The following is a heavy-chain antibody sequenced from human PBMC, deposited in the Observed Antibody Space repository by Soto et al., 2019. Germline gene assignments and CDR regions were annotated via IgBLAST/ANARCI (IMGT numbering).Heavy chain of an antibody. CDR2: ISSSSSYI. CDR3: ARDRGVVVAAYYYYYYMDV. Sequence: GGSLRLSCAASGFTFSSYSMNWVRQAPGKGLEWVSSISSSSSYIYYADSVKGRFTISRDNAKNSLYLQMNSLRAEDTAVYYCARDRGVVVAAYYYYYYMDVWGKGTTVTVSS. J-gene: IGHJ6*03. D-gene: IGHD2-15*01. V-gene: IGHV3-21*01. CDR1: GFTFSSYS.